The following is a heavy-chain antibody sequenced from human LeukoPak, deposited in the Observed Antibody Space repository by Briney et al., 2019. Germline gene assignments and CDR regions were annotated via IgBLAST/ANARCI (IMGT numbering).Heavy chain of an antibody. Sequence: SETLSLTRAVYCGPFSGYYWSWIRQPPGKGLEWIGEINHSGSTNYNPSLKSRVSISDDTSKNQFSVKLSSVTAADTAVYYCARGDGIVVVPAAANWFDPWGQGTLVTVSS. CDR2: INHSGST. CDR1: CGPFSGYY. V-gene: IGHV4-34*01. J-gene: IGHJ5*02. D-gene: IGHD2-2*01. CDR3: ARGDGIVVVPAAANWFDP.